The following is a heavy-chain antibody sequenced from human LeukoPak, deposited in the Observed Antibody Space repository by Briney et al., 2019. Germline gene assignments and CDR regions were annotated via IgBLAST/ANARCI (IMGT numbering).Heavy chain of an antibody. V-gene: IGHV4-59*01. Sequence: SETLSLTCTVSGGSISSYYWSWTRQPPGKGLEWIGYIYYSGSTNYNPSLKSRVTISVDTSKNQFSLKLSSVTAADTAVYYCARGGMVRGANWFDPWGQGTLVTVSS. CDR3: ARGGMVRGANWFDP. J-gene: IGHJ5*02. D-gene: IGHD3-10*01. CDR1: GGSISSYY. CDR2: IYYSGST.